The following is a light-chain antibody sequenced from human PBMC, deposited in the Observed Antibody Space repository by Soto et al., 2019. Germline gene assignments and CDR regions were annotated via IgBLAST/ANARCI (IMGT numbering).Light chain of an antibody. CDR1: SSDVGRYNF. J-gene: IGLJ2*01. CDR3: SSFTNNNTPHVV. Sequence: QSVLTQPPSASGSPGQSVTISCTGTSSDVGRYNFVSWYKQHPGKAPKLLIFEVYNRPSGVPARFSGSKSGNTASLTISGLQADDEADYYCSSFTNNNTPHVVFGGGTKLTGL. CDR2: EVY. V-gene: IGLV2-8*01.